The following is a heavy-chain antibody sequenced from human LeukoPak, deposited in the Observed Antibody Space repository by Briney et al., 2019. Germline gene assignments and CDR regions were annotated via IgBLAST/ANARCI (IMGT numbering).Heavy chain of an antibody. CDR1: GFTFSSYS. CDR2: IGSSSSYI. CDR3: ARDLFRGGDYYYDSSGYYPFDY. J-gene: IGHJ4*02. D-gene: IGHD3-22*01. Sequence: GGSLRLSCAASGFTFSSYSMNWVRQAPGKGLEWVSSIGSSSSYIYYADSVKGRFTISRDNAKNSLYLQMNSLRAEDTAVYYCARDLFRGGDYYYDSSGYYPFDYWGQGTLVTVSS. V-gene: IGHV3-21*01.